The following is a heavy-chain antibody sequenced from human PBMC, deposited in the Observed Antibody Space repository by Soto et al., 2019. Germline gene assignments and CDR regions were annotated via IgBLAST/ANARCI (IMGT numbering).Heavy chain of an antibody. V-gene: IGHV3-11*01. CDR3: ARGGGEAYYDYIWGSYRRGWFDP. D-gene: IGHD3-16*02. CDR2: ISSSGSTI. CDR1: GFTFSDYY. J-gene: IGHJ5*02. Sequence: QVQLVESGGGLVKPGGSLRLSCAASGFTFSDYYMSWIRQAPGKGLEWVSYISSSGSTIYYADSVKGRFTISRDNAKNSLYLQMNSLRAEEAAVYYCARGGGEAYYDYIWGSYRRGWFDPWGQGTLVTVSS.